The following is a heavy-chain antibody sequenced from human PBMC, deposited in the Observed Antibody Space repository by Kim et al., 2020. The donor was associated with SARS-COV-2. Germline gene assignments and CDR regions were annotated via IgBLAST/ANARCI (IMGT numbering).Heavy chain of an antibody. CDR2: IDPSDSYT. Sequence: GESLKISCKGSGYSFTSYWISWVRQMPGKGLEWMGRIDPSDSYTNYSPSFQGHVTISADKSISTAYLQWSSLKASDTAMYYCARQGCSGGSCYYDYYYYGMDVWGQGTTVTVSS. J-gene: IGHJ6*02. D-gene: IGHD2-15*01. CDR1: GYSFTSYW. CDR3: ARQGCSGGSCYYDYYYYGMDV. V-gene: IGHV5-10-1*01.